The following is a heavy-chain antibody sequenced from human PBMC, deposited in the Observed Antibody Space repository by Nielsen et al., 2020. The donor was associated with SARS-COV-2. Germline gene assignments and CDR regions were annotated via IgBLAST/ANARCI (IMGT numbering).Heavy chain of an antibody. V-gene: IGHV4-61*01. CDR3: ARGPTTVVTPLDY. CDR1: GGSVSSGSYY. J-gene: IGHJ4*02. D-gene: IGHD4-23*01. CDR2: IYYSGST. Sequence: SETLSLTCTVSGGSVSSGSYYWSWIRQPPGKGLEWIGYIYYSGSTNYNPSLKSRVTISVDTSKNQFSLKLSSVTAADTAVYYCARGPTTVVTPLDYWGQGTLVTVSS.